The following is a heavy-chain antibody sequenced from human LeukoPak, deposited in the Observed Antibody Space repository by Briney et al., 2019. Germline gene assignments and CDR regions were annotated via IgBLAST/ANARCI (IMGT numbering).Heavy chain of an antibody. CDR1: GGSITNYY. D-gene: IGHD6-19*01. CDR3: ARVKRWQWLVQGDEGDY. V-gene: IGHV4-59*01. J-gene: IGHJ4*02. CDR2: IYYSGST. Sequence: SETLSLTCTVSGGSITNYYWSWIRQPPGKGLEWIGYIYYSGSTNYNPSLKSRVTMSIDTSNNQFSLRLSSVTAADTAVYYCARVKRWQWLVQGDEGDYWGQGTLVTVSS.